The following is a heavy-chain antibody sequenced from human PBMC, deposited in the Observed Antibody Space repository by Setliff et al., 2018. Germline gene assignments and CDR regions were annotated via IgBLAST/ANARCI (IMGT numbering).Heavy chain of an antibody. V-gene: IGHV1-18*01. J-gene: IGHJ6*03. CDR2: ISPYSGNT. D-gene: IGHD3-22*01. CDR1: GDSFSNYA. Sequence: ASVKVSCKASGDSFSNYAISWVRQAPGQGLEWLGSISPYSGNTNYPQWLQDRVTMTTDTSTSTAYMELRSLRSDDTAVYYCARRNFYYDSSGFALYYYYMDVWGKGTTVTVSS. CDR3: ARRNFYYDSSGFALYYYYMDV.